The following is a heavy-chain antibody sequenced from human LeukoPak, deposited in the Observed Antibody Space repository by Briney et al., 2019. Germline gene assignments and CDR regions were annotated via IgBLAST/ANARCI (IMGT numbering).Heavy chain of an antibody. D-gene: IGHD2-2*01. J-gene: IGHJ3*02. CDR2: MNPNSGNT. CDR3: AIRKYCSSTSCYSDAFDI. CDR1: GYTFTSYD. Sequence: GASVKVSCKASGYTFTSYDINWVRQATGQGLEWMGWMNPNSGNTGYAQKFQGRVTMTRNTSISTAYMELSSLRSEDTAVYYCAIRKYCSSTSCYSDAFDIWGQGTMVTVSS. V-gene: IGHV1-8*01.